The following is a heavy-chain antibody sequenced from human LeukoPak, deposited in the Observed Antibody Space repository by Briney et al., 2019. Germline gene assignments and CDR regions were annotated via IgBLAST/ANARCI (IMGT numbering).Heavy chain of an antibody. D-gene: IGHD3-10*01. V-gene: IGHV4-39*02. CDR2: IYYSGTT. J-gene: IGHJ4*02. Sequence: PSETLSLTCSVSGDSISGSNYYWGWIRQPPGTGLEWIGSIYYSGTTYYNPSLKSRVTISVDTSKNHFSLKLSSVSAADTAVYYCVSGYYYGSADYWGQGTLVTVSS. CDR1: GDSISGSNYY. CDR3: VSGYYYGSADY.